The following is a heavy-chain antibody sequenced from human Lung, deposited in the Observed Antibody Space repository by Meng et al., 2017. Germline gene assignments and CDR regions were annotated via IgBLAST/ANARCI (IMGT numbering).Heavy chain of an antibody. CDR3: ARGPTTMAHDFDY. J-gene: IGHJ4*02. CDR1: GWSFSDYS. D-gene: IGHD4-11*01. V-gene: IGHV4-34*01. CDR2: INHSGST. Sequence: VQLQQWGAGLLQPSETLSLTCVVSGWSFSDYSWSWIRQPPGKGLEWIGEINHSGSTNYNPSLESRATISVDTSQNNLSLKLSSVTAADSAVYYCARGPTTMAHDFDYWGQGTLVTVSS.